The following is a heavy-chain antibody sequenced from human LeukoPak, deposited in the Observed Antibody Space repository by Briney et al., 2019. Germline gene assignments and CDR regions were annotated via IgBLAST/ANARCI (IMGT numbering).Heavy chain of an antibody. CDR2: IYSGGST. CDR3: AKPDLRLGELSAYYFDY. V-gene: IGHV3-53*01. D-gene: IGHD3-16*02. Sequence: GGSLRLSCAVSGFTVSSNYMSWVRQAPGKGLEWVSVIYSGGSTYYADSVKGRFTISRDNSKNTLYLQMNSLRAEDTAVYYCAKPDLRLGELSAYYFDYWGQGTLVTVSS. CDR1: GFTVSSNY. J-gene: IGHJ4*02.